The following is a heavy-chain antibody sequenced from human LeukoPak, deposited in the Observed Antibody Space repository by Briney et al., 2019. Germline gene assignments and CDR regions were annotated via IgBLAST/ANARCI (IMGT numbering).Heavy chain of an antibody. J-gene: IGHJ6*02. CDR1: GGSISSGSYY. Sequence: SETLSLTCTVSGGSISSGSYYWSWIRQPAGKGLEWIGRIYTSGSTNYNPSLKSRVTISVDTSENQFSLKLSSVTAADTAVYYCARSPSGMDVWGQGTTVTVSS. CDR2: IYTSGST. V-gene: IGHV4-61*02. CDR3: ARSPSGMDV.